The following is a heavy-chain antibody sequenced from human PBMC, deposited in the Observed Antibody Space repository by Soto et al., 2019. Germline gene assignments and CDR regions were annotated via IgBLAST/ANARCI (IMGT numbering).Heavy chain of an antibody. CDR3: ASTRYVSYGMDV. Sequence: LGESLKISCKGSGYSFTSYWISWVRQMPGKGLEWMGRIDPSDSYTNYSPSFQGHVTISADKSISTAYLQWSSLKASDTAMYYCASTRYVSYGMDVWGQGTTVTVSS. J-gene: IGHJ6*02. CDR2: IDPSDSYT. D-gene: IGHD3-10*01. V-gene: IGHV5-10-1*01. CDR1: GYSFTSYW.